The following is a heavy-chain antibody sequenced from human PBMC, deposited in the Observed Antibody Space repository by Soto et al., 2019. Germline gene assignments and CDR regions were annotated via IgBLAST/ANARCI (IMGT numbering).Heavy chain of an antibody. Sequence: PSETLSLTCAVYGGSFSGYYWSWIRQPPGKGLEWIGEINHSGSTNYNPSLKSRVTISVDTSKNQFSLKLSSVTDADTAVYYCARLPHYYDFWSGYYGVGMDVWGQGTTVTVSS. V-gene: IGHV4-34*01. CDR1: GGSFSGYY. CDR3: ARLPHYYDFWSGYYGVGMDV. CDR2: INHSGST. J-gene: IGHJ6*02. D-gene: IGHD3-3*01.